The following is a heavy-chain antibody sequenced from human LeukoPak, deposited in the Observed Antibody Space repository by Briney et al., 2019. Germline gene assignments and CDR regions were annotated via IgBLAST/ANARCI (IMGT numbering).Heavy chain of an antibody. CDR3: ARADYCRSASCYHRGPYYYYYYGMDV. V-gene: IGHV4-4*02. D-gene: IGHD2-2*01. J-gene: IGHJ6*04. CDR1: GGSLSSSNW. Sequence: SETLSLTCAVSGGSLSSSNWWSWVRQPPGKGLEWVGEIYHSGSTNYNPSLKSRVTISVDKSKNQFSLKLSSVTAADTAVYYCARADYCRSASCYHRGPYYYYYYGMDVWGKGTTVTVSS. CDR2: IYHSGST.